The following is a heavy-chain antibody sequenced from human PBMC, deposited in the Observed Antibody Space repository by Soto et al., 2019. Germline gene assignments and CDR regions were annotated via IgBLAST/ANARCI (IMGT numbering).Heavy chain of an antibody. CDR1: GGSISSYY. CDR2: IYYSGIT. Sequence: SETLSLTCTVSGGSISSYYWSWIRQPPGKGLEWIGYIYYSGITNYNPSLKSRVTISVDTSKNQFSLKLSSVTAADTAVYYCAVFPNREIWFDPWGQGTPVTVYS. J-gene: IGHJ5*02. CDR3: AVFPNREIWFDP. V-gene: IGHV4-59*08. D-gene: IGHD2-8*01.